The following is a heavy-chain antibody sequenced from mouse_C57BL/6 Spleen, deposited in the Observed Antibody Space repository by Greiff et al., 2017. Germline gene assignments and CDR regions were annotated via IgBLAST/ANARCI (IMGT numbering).Heavy chain of an antibody. V-gene: IGHV1-62-2*01. D-gene: IGHD1-1*01. CDR3: ARHEENYYGSSNWYFDV. CDR1: GYTFTEYT. CDR2: FYPGSGSI. J-gene: IGHJ1*03. Sequence: QVQLQQSGAELVKPGASVKLSCKASGYTFTEYTIHWVKQRSGQGLEWIGWFYPGSGSIKYNEKFKDKATLTADKSSSTVYMELSRLTSEDSAVYFCARHEENYYGSSNWYFDVWGTGTTVTVSS.